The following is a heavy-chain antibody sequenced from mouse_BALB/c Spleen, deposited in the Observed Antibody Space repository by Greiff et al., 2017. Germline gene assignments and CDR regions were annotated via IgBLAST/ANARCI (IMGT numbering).Heavy chain of an antibody. D-gene: IGHD2-1*01. V-gene: IGHV1-7*01. Sequence: VQLQQSGAELAKPGASVKMSCKASGYTFTSYWMHWVKQRPGQGLEWIGYINPSTGYTEYNQKFKDKATLTADKSSSTAYMQLSSLTSEDSAVYDCARSLYGNRYYFDYWGQGTTLTVSS. CDR2: INPSTGYT. CDR3: ARSLYGNRYYFDY. CDR1: GYTFTSYW. J-gene: IGHJ2*01.